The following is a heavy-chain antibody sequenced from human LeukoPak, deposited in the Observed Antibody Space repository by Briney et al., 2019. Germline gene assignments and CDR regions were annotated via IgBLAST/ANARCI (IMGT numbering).Heavy chain of an antibody. J-gene: IGHJ3*02. V-gene: IGHV3-30*18. Sequence: GGSLRLSCAASGFTFSSYGIHWVRQAPGKGLEWVAVISYDGSNKYYADSVKGRFTISRDNSKNTLYLQMNSLRAEDTAVYYCAKGQIRREHLRQDAFDIWGQGTTVTVSS. D-gene: IGHD1/OR15-1a*01. CDR2: ISYDGSNK. CDR1: GFTFSSYG. CDR3: AKGQIRREHLRQDAFDI.